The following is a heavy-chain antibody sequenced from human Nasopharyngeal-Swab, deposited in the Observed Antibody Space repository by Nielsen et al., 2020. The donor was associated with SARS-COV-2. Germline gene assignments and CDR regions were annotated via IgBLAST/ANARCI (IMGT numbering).Heavy chain of an antibody. CDR2: IYSSGST. Sequence: WIRQPPGKGLEWIGSIYSSGSTYYNPSLKSRVTISVDTSKNRFSLKLSSVTAADTAVYYCARHVSSSWYAAVAGIRAFDYWGQGTLVTVSS. CDR3: ARHVSSSWYAAVAGIRAFDY. J-gene: IGHJ4*02. V-gene: IGHV4-39*01. D-gene: IGHD6-13*01.